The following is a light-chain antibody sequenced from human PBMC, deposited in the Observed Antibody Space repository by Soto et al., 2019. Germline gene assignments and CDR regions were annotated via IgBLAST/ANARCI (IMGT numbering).Light chain of an antibody. CDR2: DAS. CDR3: QQSDNWPLLS. Sequence: EILLTQSPGTLSWSPGERATLSCRASQSVSSISLACYQHKRCHAPRLLIQDASSRATVIPDRFSGSGSGTDFTLTISNLKSEDSAIYYCQQSDNWPLLSFGGGTKVDIK. V-gene: IGKV3-20*01. J-gene: IGKJ4*01. CDR1: QSVSSIS.